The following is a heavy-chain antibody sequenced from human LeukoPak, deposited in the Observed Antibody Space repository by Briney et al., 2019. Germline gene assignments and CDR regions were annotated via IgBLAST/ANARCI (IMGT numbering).Heavy chain of an antibody. CDR1: GGTFSSYA. Sequence: ASVKVSCKASGGTFSSYAISWVRQAPGQGLEWMGWINPNSGGTNYAQKFQGRVTMTRDTSISTAYMELSRLRSDDTAAYYCARDIVVVPAAPGENAFDIWGQGTMVTVSS. CDR3: ARDIVVVPAAPGENAFDI. CDR2: INPNSGGT. D-gene: IGHD2-2*01. V-gene: IGHV1-2*02. J-gene: IGHJ3*02.